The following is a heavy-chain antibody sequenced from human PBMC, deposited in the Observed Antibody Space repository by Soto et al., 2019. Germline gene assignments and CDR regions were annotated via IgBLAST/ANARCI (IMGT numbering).Heavy chain of an antibody. CDR1: GGSFSGYY. CDR2: ISHSGVT. J-gene: IGHJ5*02. V-gene: IGHV4-34*01. D-gene: IGHD4-17*01. Sequence: QVQLQQWGAGLLKPSETLSLTCAVYGGSFSGYYWTWIRQPPGKGLEWIGEISHSGVTNSNPSLKSRVTMSVDTSKNQFSLNLGSVTAADTAVYYCTMGLNDYGDYDNWFDPWGQGTLVTVSS. CDR3: TMGLNDYGDYDNWFDP.